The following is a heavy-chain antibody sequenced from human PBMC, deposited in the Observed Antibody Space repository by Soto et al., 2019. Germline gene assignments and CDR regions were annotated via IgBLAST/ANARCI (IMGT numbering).Heavy chain of an antibody. V-gene: IGHV4-59*01. CDR2: IYYSGST. J-gene: IGHJ6*02. CDR3: ATRAEASKGYYGMDV. Sequence: PSESLSLTCTVSGGSISSYYWSWIRQPPGKGLEWIGYIYYSGSTNYNTSLKSRVTIAVDTSKNQFSQKLSAVAAADTAVYYCATRAEASKGYYGMDVWGQGTTVTVSS. CDR1: GGSISSYY. D-gene: IGHD6-13*01.